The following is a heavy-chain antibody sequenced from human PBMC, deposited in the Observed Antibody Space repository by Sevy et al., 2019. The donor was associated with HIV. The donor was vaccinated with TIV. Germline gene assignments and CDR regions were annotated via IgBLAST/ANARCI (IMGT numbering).Heavy chain of an antibody. D-gene: IGHD6-13*01. J-gene: IGHJ4*02. CDR1: GFTFSSYG. CDR2: IRYDGSNK. Sequence: GGSLRLSCAASGFTFSSYGMHWVRQAPGKGLEWVAFIRYDGSNKYYADSVKGRFTISRDNSKNTLYLQMNSLRAEDTAVDYCAKGGYSSSTSDYWGQGTLVTVSS. V-gene: IGHV3-30*02. CDR3: AKGGYSSSTSDY.